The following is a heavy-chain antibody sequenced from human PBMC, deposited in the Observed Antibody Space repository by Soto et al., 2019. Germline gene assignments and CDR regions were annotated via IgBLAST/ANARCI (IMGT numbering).Heavy chain of an antibody. V-gene: IGHV1-18*04. CDR1: GYTFSNYD. CDR3: ARERLNTGWYGFDH. D-gene: IGHD2-8*02. Sequence: ASVKVSCKTSGYTFSNYDFSWVRQAPGQGLEWMGWVSNKNGVTNYAEKFRDRVTMTTDTSTNTIYMELRSLRSDDTAVYFCARERLNTGWYGFDHWGQGTQVTVSS. J-gene: IGHJ4*02. CDR2: VSNKNGVT.